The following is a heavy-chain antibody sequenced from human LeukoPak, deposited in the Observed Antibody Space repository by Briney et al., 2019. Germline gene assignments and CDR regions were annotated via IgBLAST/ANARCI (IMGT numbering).Heavy chain of an antibody. Sequence: SETLSLTCSVSGGSISNYYWSWIRQPPGKGLEWIGYIYYSGSTYYNPSLKSRVTISVDTSKNQFSLKLSSVTAADTAVYYCARYCSGGSCYSPSGDDAFDIWGQGTMVTVSS. CDR2: IYYSGST. CDR3: ARYCSGGSCYSPSGDDAFDI. D-gene: IGHD2-15*01. V-gene: IGHV4-30-4*01. J-gene: IGHJ3*02. CDR1: GGSISNYY.